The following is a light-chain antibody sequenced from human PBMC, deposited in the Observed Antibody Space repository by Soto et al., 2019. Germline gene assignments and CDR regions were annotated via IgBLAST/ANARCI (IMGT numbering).Light chain of an antibody. V-gene: IGKV3-11*01. CDR3: QQRSNWPPLT. CDR1: QSVSSY. Sequence: EIVLTQSQATLSLSPGERATLSCRASQSVSSYLAWYQQKPGQAPRLLIYDASNRATGIPARFSGSGSGTDFTLTIRSLEPEDFAVYYCQQRSNWPPLTFGGGTKVEIK. CDR2: DAS. J-gene: IGKJ4*01.